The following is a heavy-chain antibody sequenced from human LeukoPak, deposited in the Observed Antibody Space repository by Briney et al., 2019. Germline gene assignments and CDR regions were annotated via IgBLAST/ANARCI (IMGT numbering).Heavy chain of an antibody. CDR1: GGSFSGYY. CDR3: ARGHPEEDESNYGDYSRANFDY. CDR2: INHSGST. J-gene: IGHJ4*02. D-gene: IGHD4-17*01. Sequence: SETLSLTCAVYGGSFSGYYWSWIRQPPGKGLEWIGEINHSGSTNYNPSLKSRVTISVDTSKNQFSLKLSSVTAADTAVYYCARGHPEEDESNYGDYSRANFDYWGQGTLVTVSS. V-gene: IGHV4-34*01.